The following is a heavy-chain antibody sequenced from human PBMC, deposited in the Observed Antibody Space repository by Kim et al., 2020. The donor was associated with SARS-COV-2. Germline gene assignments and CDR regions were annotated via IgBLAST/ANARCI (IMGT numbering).Heavy chain of an antibody. J-gene: IGHJ3*02. CDR1: GYTFTSYG. D-gene: IGHD2-15*01. CDR3: ARTTGYRIDAYDN. V-gene: IGHV1-18*01. CDR2: ISTYDATT. Sequence: ASVKVSCKTSGYTFTSYGTTWVRQAPGQGPDWMGCISTYDATTYYAPKIQGRATMTTDPSTSTGNMELRSLRSDDTALYYCARTTGYRIDAYDNWGKGTMGTVS.